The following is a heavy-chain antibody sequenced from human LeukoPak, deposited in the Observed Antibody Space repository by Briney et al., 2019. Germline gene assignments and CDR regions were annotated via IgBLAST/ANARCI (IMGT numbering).Heavy chain of an antibody. J-gene: IGHJ5*02. CDR2: INHSGST. CDR1: GGSFNGYY. CDR3: AAAIQNWFDP. V-gene: IGHV4-34*01. Sequence: SETLSLTCAVYGGSFNGYYWSWIRQPPGKGLEWIGEINHSGSTNYNPSLKSRVTISVDTSKNQFSLKLSSVTAADTAVYYCAAAIQNWFDPWGQGTLVTVSS.